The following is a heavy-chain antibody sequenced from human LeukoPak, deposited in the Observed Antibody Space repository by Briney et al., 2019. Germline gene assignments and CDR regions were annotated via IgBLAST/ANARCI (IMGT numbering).Heavy chain of an antibody. D-gene: IGHD3-16*02. CDR3: AKAGPGGGLIVKVYYFDY. Sequence: GGSLRLSCAASGFTFSTYTMNWLRQAPGKGLEWVSSISSSSTYICYADSVKGRFTISRDNAKNSLYLQMSSLRAEDTAVYYCAKAGPGGGLIVKVYYFDYWGQGALVTVSS. CDR1: GFTFSTYT. J-gene: IGHJ4*02. V-gene: IGHV3-21*01. CDR2: ISSSSTYI.